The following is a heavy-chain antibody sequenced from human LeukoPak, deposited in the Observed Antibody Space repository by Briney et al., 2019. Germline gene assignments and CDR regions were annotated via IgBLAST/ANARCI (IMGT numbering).Heavy chain of an antibody. CDR3: ARHKVGPRAIQLWFHYYYGMDV. CDR1: GGSISSYY. V-gene: IGHV4-59*08. Sequence: PSETLSLTCTVSGGSISSYYWSWIRQPPGKGLEWIGYIYYSGSTNYNPSLKSRVTISVDTSKNQFSLKLSSVTAADTAVYYCARHKVGPRAIQLWFHYYYGMDVWGQGTTVTVSS. D-gene: IGHD5-18*01. CDR2: IYYSGST. J-gene: IGHJ6*02.